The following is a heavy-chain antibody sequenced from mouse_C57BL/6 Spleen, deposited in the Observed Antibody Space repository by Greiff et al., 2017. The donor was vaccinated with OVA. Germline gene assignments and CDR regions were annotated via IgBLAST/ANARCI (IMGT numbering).Heavy chain of an antibody. V-gene: IGHV5-4*01. CDR3: ARDSLYDGYAMDD. CDR2: ISDGGSYT. J-gene: IGHJ4*01. D-gene: IGHD2-3*01. Sequence: EVQLVESGGGLVKPGGSLKLSCAASGFTFSSYAMSWVRQTPEKRLEWVATISDGGSYTYYPDNVKGRFTISRDNAKNNLYLQMSHLKSEDTAMYYCARDSLYDGYAMDDWGQGTSVTVSS. CDR1: GFTFSSYA.